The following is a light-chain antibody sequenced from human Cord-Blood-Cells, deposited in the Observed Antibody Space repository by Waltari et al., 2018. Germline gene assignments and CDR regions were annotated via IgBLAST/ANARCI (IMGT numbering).Light chain of an antibody. J-gene: IGLJ1*01. Sequence: QSSLTQPASASGSPGQSITISCTGTSSDGGGYHYVSWYQQHPGKAPKLMIYDVSNRPSGVSNRFSGSKSGNTASLTISGLQAEDEADYYCSSYTSSSTLFGTGTKVTVL. V-gene: IGLV2-14*01. CDR1: SSDGGGYHY. CDR3: SSYTSSSTL. CDR2: DVS.